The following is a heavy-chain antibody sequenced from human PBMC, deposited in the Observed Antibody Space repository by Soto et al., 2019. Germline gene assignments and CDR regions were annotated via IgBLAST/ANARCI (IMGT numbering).Heavy chain of an antibody. V-gene: IGHV1-3*01. CDR1: GYTFTSYA. J-gene: IGHJ6*02. CDR3: ASERGKGSGSPSRYYYGMDV. Sequence: QVQLVQSGAEVKKPGASVKVSCKASGYTFTSYAMHWVRQAPGQRLEWMGWINAGNGNTKYSQKFQGRVTITRDTSASTAYMELSSLRSEDTAVYYCASERGKGSGSPSRYYYGMDVWGQGTTVTVSS. CDR2: INAGNGNT. D-gene: IGHD3-10*01.